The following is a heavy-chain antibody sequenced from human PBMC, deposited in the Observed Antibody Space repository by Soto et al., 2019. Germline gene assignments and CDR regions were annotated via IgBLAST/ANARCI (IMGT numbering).Heavy chain of an antibody. CDR2: IIPILDIT. V-gene: IGHV1-69*08. D-gene: IGHD7-27*01. J-gene: IGHJ6*02. CDR3: ARDRWGIESSYYGMDV. Sequence: QVQLVQSGAEVKKPGSSVKVSCKASGDTFSSYTISRVRQAPGQGLEWMGRIIPILDITNYAQRIQGRVTITADKTTSTAYMELSSVRSEDKAVYYCARDRWGIESSYYGMDVWGQGTTVTVSS. CDR1: GDTFSSYT.